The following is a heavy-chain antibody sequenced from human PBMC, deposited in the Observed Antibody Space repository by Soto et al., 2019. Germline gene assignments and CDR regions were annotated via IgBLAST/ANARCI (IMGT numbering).Heavy chain of an antibody. CDR1: GFTFRAYV. V-gene: IGHV3-23*01. D-gene: IGHD6-13*01. CDR3: AKLTAA. Sequence: ESGGGLVQPGGSLRLSCAASGFTFRAYVMSWVRQAPGKGLEWVSSITSSGGGTYYADSVKGRFTVSRDNSKNTVYLQMNSLRDEDTAVYYCAKLTAAWGQGTLVTVSS. J-gene: IGHJ4*02. CDR2: ITSSGGGT.